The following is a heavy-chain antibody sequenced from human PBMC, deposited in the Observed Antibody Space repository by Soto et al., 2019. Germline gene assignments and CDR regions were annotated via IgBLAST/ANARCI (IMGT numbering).Heavy chain of an antibody. D-gene: IGHD6-19*01. CDR3: ARAEMGWYFDY. CDR2: IYYSGST. CDR1: GGSISSGGYY. J-gene: IGHJ4*02. Sequence: SETLSLTCTVSGGSISSGGYYWSWIRQHPGKGLEWIGYIYYSGSTYYNPSLKSRVTIPVDTSKNQFSLKLSSVTAADTAVYYCARAEMGWYFDYWGQGTLVTVSS. V-gene: IGHV4-31*03.